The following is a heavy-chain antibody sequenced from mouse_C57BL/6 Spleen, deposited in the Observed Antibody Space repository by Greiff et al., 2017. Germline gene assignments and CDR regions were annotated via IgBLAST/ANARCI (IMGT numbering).Heavy chain of an antibody. Sequence: DVKLQESGPGLVKPSQSLSLTCSVTGYSITSGYYWNWIRQFPGNKLEWMGYISYDGSNNYNPSLKNRISITLDTSKNQFFLKLNSVTTEDTATYYCARITTVVHYFDYWGQGTTLTVSS. V-gene: IGHV3-6*01. CDR2: ISYDGSN. CDR3: ARITTVVHYFDY. D-gene: IGHD1-1*01. CDR1: GYSITSGYY. J-gene: IGHJ2*01.